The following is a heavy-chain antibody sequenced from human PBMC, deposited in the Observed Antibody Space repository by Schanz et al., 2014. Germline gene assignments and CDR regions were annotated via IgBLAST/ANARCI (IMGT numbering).Heavy chain of an antibody. D-gene: IGHD1-1*01. Sequence: DVQLVESGGTLVQPGGSLIISCAASGFTFSSYWMVWLRQAPGKGLEWVANIEGDGTRTYYVDSVKGRFTVSRDNAENSLYLHMRSLRVDDTAVYSCARDADYNPTSDFWYDAYDFWGQGTVVTVSS. J-gene: IGHJ3*01. V-gene: IGHV3-7*01. CDR1: GFTFSSYW. CDR2: IEGDGTRT. CDR3: ARDADYNPTSDFWYDAYDF.